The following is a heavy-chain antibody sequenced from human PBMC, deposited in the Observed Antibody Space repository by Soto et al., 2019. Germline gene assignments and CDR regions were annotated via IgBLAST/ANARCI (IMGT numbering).Heavy chain of an antibody. Sequence: PGGSLRLSCAASGFSFSSFAMSWVRQAPGKGLEWVSTISGSGGSTFYADSVKGRFTISRDNSKNTLSVQMNSLRAEDTAVYYCAKDPRAWSCFESWGQGTLVTVSS. D-gene: IGHD2-15*01. CDR1: GFSFSSFA. CDR2: ISGSGGST. CDR3: AKDPRAWSCFES. J-gene: IGHJ4*02. V-gene: IGHV3-23*01.